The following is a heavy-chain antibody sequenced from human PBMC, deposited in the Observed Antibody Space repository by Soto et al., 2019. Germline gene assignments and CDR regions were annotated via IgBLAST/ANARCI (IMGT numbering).Heavy chain of an antibody. J-gene: IGHJ6*02. Sequence: GGSLRLSCAASGFTFSRCALNWVRKAPGKGLEWVSVISGSGSSTYYTDSVVGRFTISRYNSMDTVYLQMDSLRVEDTAVYYCTKSLNYNPEANFLDVWGQGTTVTVSS. D-gene: IGHD1-1*01. CDR2: ISGSGSST. CDR1: GFTFSRCA. V-gene: IGHV3-23*01. CDR3: TKSLNYNPEANFLDV.